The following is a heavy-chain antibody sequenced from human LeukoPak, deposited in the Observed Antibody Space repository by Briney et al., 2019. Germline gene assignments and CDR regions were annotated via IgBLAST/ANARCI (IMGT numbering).Heavy chain of an antibody. CDR1: GFTFSTNA. CDR3: AKGRDTYYYDSSGYRSCDY. V-gene: IGHV3-23*01. CDR2: ISGGGDST. D-gene: IGHD3-22*01. J-gene: IGHJ4*02. Sequence: PGGSLRLSCAASGFTFSTNAMSWVRQTPGKGLEWVSTISGGGDSTYYADFLRGRFTISRDNSKNTLYLQMNSLRAEDTAIYYCAKGRDTYYYDSSGYRSCDYWGKGTLVTVSS.